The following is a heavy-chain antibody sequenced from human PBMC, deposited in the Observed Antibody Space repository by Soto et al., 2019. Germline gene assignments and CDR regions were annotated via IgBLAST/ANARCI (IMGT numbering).Heavy chain of an antibody. CDR3: AKDFYSSGVNQPRWFDP. D-gene: IGHD3-10*01. J-gene: IGHJ5*02. CDR1: GLTFTTYA. V-gene: IGHV3-23*01. CDR2: ISGSGDST. Sequence: GGSLRLSCAASGLTFTTYAMSWVRQAPGKGLEWVSTISGSGDSTFYADSVKGRFTISRDNSKNTLFLQMTSLRVEDTAVYYCAKDFYSSGVNQPRWFDPWGQGTPVTVSS.